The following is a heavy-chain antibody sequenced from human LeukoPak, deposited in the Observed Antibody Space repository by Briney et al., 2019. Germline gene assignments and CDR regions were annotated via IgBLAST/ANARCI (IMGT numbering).Heavy chain of an antibody. Sequence: SQTLSLTCTVSGGSISSYYWSWIRQPPGKGLEWIGYIYYSGSTNYNPSLKSRVTISVDTSKNQFSLKLSSVTAADTAVYYCARRGYYGSGSYALDYWGQGTLVTVSS. V-gene: IGHV4-59*08. D-gene: IGHD3-10*01. CDR1: GGSISSYY. J-gene: IGHJ4*02. CDR3: ARRGYYGSGSYALDY. CDR2: IYYSGST.